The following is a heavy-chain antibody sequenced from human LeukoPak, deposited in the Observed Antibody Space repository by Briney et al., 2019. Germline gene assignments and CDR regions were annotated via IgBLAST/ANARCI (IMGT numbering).Heavy chain of an antibody. CDR3: AREIRVAATFLDY. CDR2: ILDSGST. CDR1: GDSLRSYF. J-gene: IGHJ4*02. V-gene: IGHV4-59*01. Sequence: SETLSLTCTVSGDSLRSYFWTWIRQPPGKGLGWIGYILDSGSTNSNPSLKSRITLSVDTSKNQFSLKLSSVTAADTAVYYCAREIRVAATFLDYWGQRTLFTVSS. D-gene: IGHD2-15*01.